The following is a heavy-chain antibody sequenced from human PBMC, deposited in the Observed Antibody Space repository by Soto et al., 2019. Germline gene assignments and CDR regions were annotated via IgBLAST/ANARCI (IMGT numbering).Heavy chain of an antibody. J-gene: IGHJ4*02. CDR1: GFSLSRKGMS. D-gene: IGHD1-7*01. V-gene: IGHV2-70*01. Sequence: SGPTLVNPKQTLILTCAFSGFSLSRKGMSVSWIRQPPGKALEFLALLDWEEEKFYSPSLRTRLTVSKDTSKSQVVLTLTNVDPVDTATYYCTRSTNWNYVYYFDYWGQGTLVTAPQ. CDR2: LDWEEEK. CDR3: TRSTNWNYVYYFDY.